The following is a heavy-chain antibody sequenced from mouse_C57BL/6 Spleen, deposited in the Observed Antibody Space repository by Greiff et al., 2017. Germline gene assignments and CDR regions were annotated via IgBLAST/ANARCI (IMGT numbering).Heavy chain of an antibody. D-gene: IGHD1-1*01. CDR3: ARLPSFITTVVADY. CDR1: GYTFTSYW. J-gene: IGHJ2*01. CDR2: IDPNSGGT. Sequence: QVQLKQPGAELVKPGASVKLSCKASGYTFTSYWMHWVKQRPGRGLEWIGRIDPNSGGTKYNEKFKSKATLTVDKPSSTAYMQLSSLTSEDSAVYYCARLPSFITTVVADYWGQGTTLTVSS. V-gene: IGHV1-72*01.